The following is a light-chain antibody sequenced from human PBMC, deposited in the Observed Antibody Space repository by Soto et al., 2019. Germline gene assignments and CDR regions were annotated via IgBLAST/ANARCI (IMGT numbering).Light chain of an antibody. CDR1: NIGTKS. CDR2: DDS. V-gene: IGLV3-21*02. CDR3: QVWDSNSDHQV. Sequence: LTQPPSVSVAPGQTASITCGGNNIGTKSVHWYQQRPGQAPVMVVYDDSDRPSGIPERFSGSKSENTATLTISRVEAGDEADYYCQVWDSNSDHQVFGTGTKVTVL. J-gene: IGLJ1*01.